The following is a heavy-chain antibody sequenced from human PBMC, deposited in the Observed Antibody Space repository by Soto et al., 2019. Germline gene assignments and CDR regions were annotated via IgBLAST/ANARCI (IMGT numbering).Heavy chain of an antibody. CDR1: GGSFSGYY. CDR2: INHSGST. Sequence: SETLSLTCAVYGGSFSGYYWSWIRQPPGKGLEWIGEINHSGSTNYSPSLRSRVTISLDMSKNQFSLKLSSVTAADTAVYYCARRTIRPYSYWGQGTLVTVSS. D-gene: IGHD2-15*01. V-gene: IGHV4-34*01. CDR3: ARRTIRPYSY. J-gene: IGHJ4*02.